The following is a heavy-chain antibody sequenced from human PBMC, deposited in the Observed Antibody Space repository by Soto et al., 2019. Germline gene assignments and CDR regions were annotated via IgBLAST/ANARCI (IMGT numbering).Heavy chain of an antibody. CDR2: IYYSGST. Sequence: SETLSLTCTVSGGSISSGDYYWSWIRQPPGKGLEWIGYIYYSGSTYYNPSLKSRVTISVDTCKNQFSLKLSSVTAADTAVYSCARAVTTVVTERFDYYYGMDVLDQVTTLAVSS. J-gene: IGHJ6*02. CDR1: GGSISSGDYY. CDR3: ARAVTTVVTERFDYYYGMDV. D-gene: IGHD4-17*01. V-gene: IGHV4-30-4*01.